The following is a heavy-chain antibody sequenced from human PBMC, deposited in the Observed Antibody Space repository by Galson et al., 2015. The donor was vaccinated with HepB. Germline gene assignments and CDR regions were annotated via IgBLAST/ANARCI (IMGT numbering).Heavy chain of an antibody. D-gene: IGHD6-13*01. CDR2: IYPGDSDT. CDR3: ARQERRGIAAALTLDY. CDR1: GYTFTSYW. Sequence: KVSCKAAGYTFTSYWIAWVRQMPAKGLEWMGIIYPGDSDTTYSPSFQGQVTISVDKSITTAYLQWSSLKASDTAMYYCARQERRGIAAALTLDYWGQGTLVTVSS. J-gene: IGHJ4*02. V-gene: IGHV5-51*01.